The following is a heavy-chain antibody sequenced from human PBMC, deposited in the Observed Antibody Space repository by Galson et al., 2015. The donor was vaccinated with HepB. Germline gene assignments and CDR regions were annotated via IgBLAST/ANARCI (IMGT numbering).Heavy chain of an antibody. D-gene: IGHD3-10*01. V-gene: IGHV6-1*01. Sequence: CAISGDSVSSNSAAWNWIRQSPSRGLEWLGRTYYKSKWYNDYAVSVKSRITINPDTSKNQFSLQLNSVTPDDTAVCYCAREWFGEFSWLGSWGQGTLVTVSS. CDR1: GDSVSSNSAA. J-gene: IGHJ4*02. CDR3: AREWFGEFSWLGS. CDR2: TYYKSKWYN.